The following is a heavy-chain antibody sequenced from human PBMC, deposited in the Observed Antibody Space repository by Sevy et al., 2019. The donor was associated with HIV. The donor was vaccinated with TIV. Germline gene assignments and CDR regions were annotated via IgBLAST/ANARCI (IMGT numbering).Heavy chain of an antibody. CDR3: AKECYVSSGYYH. V-gene: IGHV3-23*01. J-gene: IGHJ5*02. CDR2: ISGSGGYT. D-gene: IGHD3-22*01. CDR1: GFTFSSYA. Sequence: GGSLRLSCAASGFTFSSYAMTWVRQAPGKGLEWVSAISGSGGYTYYADSVKGRFTISRDNSKKTLDLQMHSLRAEDTAVYYGAKECYVSSGYYHWGQGTLVTVSS.